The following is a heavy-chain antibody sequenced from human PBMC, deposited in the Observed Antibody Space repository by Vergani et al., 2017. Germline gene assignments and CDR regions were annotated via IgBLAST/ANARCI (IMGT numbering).Heavy chain of an antibody. CDR2: ISAYNGNT. D-gene: IGHD6-6*01. CDR3: ARSGPETFIAARVYYYYYMDV. Sequence: QVQLVQSGPEVKKPGASVQVSCKASAYTFSSYGISWVRQAPGQGLQWVGWISAYNGNTNYAQKLQGRVTMTTDTSTSTAYMELRILRSDDTAVYYCARSGPETFIAARVYYYYYMDVWGKGTTVTVSS. J-gene: IGHJ6*03. CDR1: AYTFSSYG. V-gene: IGHV1-18*01.